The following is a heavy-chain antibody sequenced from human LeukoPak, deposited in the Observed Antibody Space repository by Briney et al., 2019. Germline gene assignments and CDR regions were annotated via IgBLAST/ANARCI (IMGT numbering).Heavy chain of an antibody. CDR3: AREGKEGIVVVVAAIGRNWFDP. D-gene: IGHD2-15*01. V-gene: IGHV1-2*02. CDR2: INPNSGGT. CDR1: GYTFTGYY. J-gene: IGHJ5*02. Sequence: GASVKVSCKASGYTFTGYYMHWVRQAPGQGLEWMGWINPNSGGTNYAQKFQGRVTMTRDTSISTAYMELSRLRSDDTAVYYCAREGKEGIVVVVAAIGRNWFDPWGQGTLVTVSS.